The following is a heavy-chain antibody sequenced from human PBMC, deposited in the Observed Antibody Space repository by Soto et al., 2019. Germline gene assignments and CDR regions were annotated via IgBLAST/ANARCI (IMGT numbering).Heavy chain of an antibody. V-gene: IGHV3-74*01. CDR2: IYSDESST. CDR1: GFTFSRYW. CDR3: ARGESCTGTSCHGYGSGD. J-gene: IGHJ4*02. Sequence: EVQLVESGGGLVQPGGSLRLSCAVSGFTFSRYWMHWVRQALGKGLVWVSRIYSDESSTSYADSVKGRFTISRDNAKNTLDLQMNSLRAEDTAVYYCARGESCTGTSCHGYGSGDWGQGTLVTVSS. D-gene: IGHD2-2*01.